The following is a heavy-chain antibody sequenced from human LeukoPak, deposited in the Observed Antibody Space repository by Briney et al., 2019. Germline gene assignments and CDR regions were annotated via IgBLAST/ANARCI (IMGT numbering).Heavy chain of an antibody. Sequence: ASVKVSCKASGYTFTGYYMHWVRQAPGQGLDWMGWINPNSGGTDYAQKFQGRVTMTRDTSISTAYMELSRLSSDDTAVYYCARGAEYYDILTGRGEKYWYFDLWGRGTLVTVSS. V-gene: IGHV1-2*02. CDR1: GYTFTGYY. D-gene: IGHD3-9*01. CDR2: INPNSGGT. J-gene: IGHJ2*01. CDR3: ARGAEYYDILTGRGEKYWYFDL.